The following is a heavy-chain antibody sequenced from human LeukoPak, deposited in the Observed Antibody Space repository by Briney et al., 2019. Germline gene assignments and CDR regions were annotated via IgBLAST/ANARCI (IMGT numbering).Heavy chain of an antibody. D-gene: IGHD3-3*01. CDR1: GGSISSGGYY. CDR3: ARDPAYYDFCSGSHNWFDP. V-gene: IGHV4-31*03. CDR2: IYYSGST. J-gene: IGHJ5*02. Sequence: SETLSLTCTVSGGSISSGGYYWSWIRQHPGKGLEWIGYIYYSGSTYYNPSLKSRVTISVDTSKNQFSLKLSSVTAADTAGYYCARDPAYYDFCSGSHNWFDPWGQGTLVTVSS.